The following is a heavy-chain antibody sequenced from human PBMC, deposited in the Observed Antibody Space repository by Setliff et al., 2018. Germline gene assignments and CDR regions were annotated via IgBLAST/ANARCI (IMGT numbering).Heavy chain of an antibody. Sequence: SETLSLTCSVSGGSISSYHWSWIRQPPGKGLEWIGSTYSSGSTNYNPSLKSRVTISLDTSKNLFSLNLSSVTAADTAVYYCARVLGYNGYGNYYIYYFMDVWGKGTTVTVSS. D-gene: IGHD5-12*01. V-gene: IGHV4-4*08. CDR3: ARVLGYNGYGNYYIYYFMDV. CDR1: GGSISSYH. CDR2: TYSSGST. J-gene: IGHJ6*03.